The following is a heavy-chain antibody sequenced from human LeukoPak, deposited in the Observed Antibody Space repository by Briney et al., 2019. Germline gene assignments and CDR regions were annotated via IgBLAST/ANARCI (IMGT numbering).Heavy chain of an antibody. CDR3: AKDVIFYWAFDI. D-gene: IGHD3-9*01. CDR2: ISGSGGST. V-gene: IGHV3-23*01. J-gene: IGHJ3*02. Sequence: GGSLRLSXAASGFTFSSYAMSWVRQAPGKGLEWVSAISGSGGSTYYADSVKGRFTISRDNSKNTLYLQMNSLRAEDTAVYYCAKDVIFYWAFDIWGQGTMVTVSS. CDR1: GFTFSSYA.